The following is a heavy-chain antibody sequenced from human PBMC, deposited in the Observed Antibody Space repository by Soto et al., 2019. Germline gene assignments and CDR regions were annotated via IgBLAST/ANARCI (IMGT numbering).Heavy chain of an antibody. J-gene: IGHJ6*02. Sequence: SGKDTCKAPLGTYSSYAISWVRQAPGQGLEWMGGIIPIFGTANYAQKFQGRVTITADESTSTAYMELSILLSEDTAVYYSVFGGVVIIRGMVVWG. D-gene: IGHD3-3*01. CDR3: VFGGVVIIRGMVV. CDR2: IIPIFGTA. CDR1: LGTYSSYA. V-gene: IGHV1-69*13.